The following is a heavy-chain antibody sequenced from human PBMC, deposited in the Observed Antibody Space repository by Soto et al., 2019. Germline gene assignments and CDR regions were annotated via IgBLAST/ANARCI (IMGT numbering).Heavy chain of an antibody. CDR2: INHSGST. V-gene: IGHV4-34*01. D-gene: IGHD3-22*01. J-gene: IGHJ4*02. Sequence: QVQLQQWGAGLLKPSETLSLTCAVYGGSFSGYYWSWIRQPPGKGLEWIGEINHSGSTNYNPSLXRRITLTVATXXHXSXXKLSSVSAADTAVYYCAREPDYYYSRGHPFSYFDYWGQGTLVTVSS. CDR3: AREPDYYYSRGHPFSYFDY. CDR1: GGSFSGYY.